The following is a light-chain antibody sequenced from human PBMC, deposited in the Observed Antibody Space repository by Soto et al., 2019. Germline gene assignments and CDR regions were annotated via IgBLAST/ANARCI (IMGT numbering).Light chain of an antibody. CDR3: AAWDDSLSGLV. Sequence: QSVLTQPPSASGTPGQRVTISRSGSSSNIGSNYVYWYQQLPGTAPKLLIYRNNQRPSGVPDRFSGSKSGTSASLAISGLRSEDEADYYCAAWDDSLSGLVFGTGTRSPS. CDR1: SSNIGSNY. CDR2: RNN. J-gene: IGLJ1*01. V-gene: IGLV1-47*01.